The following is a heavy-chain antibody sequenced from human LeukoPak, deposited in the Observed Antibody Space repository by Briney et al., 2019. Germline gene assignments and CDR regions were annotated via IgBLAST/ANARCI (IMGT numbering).Heavy chain of an antibody. J-gene: IGHJ3*02. CDR1: GGSISSSSYY. V-gene: IGHV4-39*01. CDR2: IYYSGST. Sequence: SETLSLTCTVSGGSISSSSYYWGWICQPPGKGLEWIGSIYYSGSTYYNPSLKSRVTISVDTSKNQFSLKLSSVTAADTAVYYCARHLPYSSGWYGDADAFDIWGQGTMVTVSS. D-gene: IGHD6-19*01. CDR3: ARHLPYSSGWYGDADAFDI.